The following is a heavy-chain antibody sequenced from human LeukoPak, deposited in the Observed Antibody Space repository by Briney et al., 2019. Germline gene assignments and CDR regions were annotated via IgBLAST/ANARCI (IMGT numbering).Heavy chain of an antibody. CDR2: ISTDSKFK. J-gene: IGHJ2*01. Sequence: GGSLRLSCAASEFTFRSFNMVWVRQAPGKGLEWVSSISTDSKFKYYSDSVTGRFTISRDNAENSLSLQMNSLRVDDTATYYCVRGPRSPRSDLTKWYFDLWGRGTLVSVSS. CDR3: VRGPRSPRSDLTKWYFDL. CDR1: EFTFRSFN. V-gene: IGHV3-21*01.